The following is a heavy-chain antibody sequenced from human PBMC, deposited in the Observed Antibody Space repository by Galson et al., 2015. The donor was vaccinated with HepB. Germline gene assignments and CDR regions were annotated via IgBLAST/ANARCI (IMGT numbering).Heavy chain of an antibody. D-gene: IGHD6-19*01. CDR1: GYTFTGYY. V-gene: IGHV1-2*02. J-gene: IGHJ1*01. CDR2: INPNSGGT. Sequence: SVKVSCKASGYTFTGYYMHWVRQAPGQGLEWMGWINPNSGGTNYAQKFQGRVTMTRDTSVSTAYMELSRLRSDDTAVYYCAVDSSGWYLAEYFKHWGQGTLVTVSS. CDR3: AVDSSGWYLAEYFKH.